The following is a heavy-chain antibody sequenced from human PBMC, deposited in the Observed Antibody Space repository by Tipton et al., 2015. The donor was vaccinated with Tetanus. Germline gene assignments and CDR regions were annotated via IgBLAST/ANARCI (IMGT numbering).Heavy chain of an antibody. V-gene: IGHV6-1*01. CDR1: GGSISTYH. Sequence: TLSLTCTVSGGSISTYHWNWIRQSPSRGLEWLGRTYYRSKWYSDYAVSVRSRITINPDTSKNQFSLQLNSVTPEDTAVYYCARYSSGWYIDYWGQGTLVTVSS. CDR2: TYYRSKWYS. D-gene: IGHD6-19*01. J-gene: IGHJ4*02. CDR3: ARYSSGWYIDY.